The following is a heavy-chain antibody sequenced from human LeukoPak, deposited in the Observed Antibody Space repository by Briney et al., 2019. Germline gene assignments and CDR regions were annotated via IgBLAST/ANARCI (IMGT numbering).Heavy chain of an antibody. CDR1: GFTFSNYW. Sequence: PGGSLRLSCAASGFTFSNYWMHWVRQAPGKGLEWVPAISGSGGSTYYADSVKGRFTISRDNSKNTLYLQMNSLRAEDTAVYYCARGPYSTISVNLDFLLGFDIWGQGTMVTVSS. D-gene: IGHD5-24*01. J-gene: IGHJ3*02. CDR3: ARGPYSTISVNLDFLLGFDI. V-gene: IGHV3-23*01. CDR2: ISGSGGST.